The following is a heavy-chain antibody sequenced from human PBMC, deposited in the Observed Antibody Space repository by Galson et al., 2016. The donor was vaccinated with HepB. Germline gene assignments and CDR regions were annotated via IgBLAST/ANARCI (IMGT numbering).Heavy chain of an antibody. Sequence: SLRLSCAASGFTFGSYAMSWIRQAPGKGLEWISYISSSGSTIYSADSVKDRFTISRDNTKNSLYLQMDSLRAEDTAVYYCARGLSYGGNALFRWGHGTLVTVSS. CDR1: GFTFGSYA. CDR3: ARGLSYGGNALFR. D-gene: IGHD4/OR15-4a*01. CDR2: ISSSGSTI. J-gene: IGHJ4*01. V-gene: IGHV3-11*04.